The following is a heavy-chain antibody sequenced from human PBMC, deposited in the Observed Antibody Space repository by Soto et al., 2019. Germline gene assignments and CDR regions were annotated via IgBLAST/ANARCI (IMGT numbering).Heavy chain of an antibody. CDR1: GFTFRNYA. CDR3: SKDRSGTSCDAFDY. Sequence: LRLSCPASGFTFRNYAISWARQAPGKGLEWVSAISGSGGTTHYADSVKGRFTISRDNSKNTLYLQMNSLRVEDTAVYYCSKDRSGTSCDAFDYCGQGSLVTVSS. V-gene: IGHV3-23*01. D-gene: IGHD2-2*01. J-gene: IGHJ4*02. CDR2: ISGSGGTT.